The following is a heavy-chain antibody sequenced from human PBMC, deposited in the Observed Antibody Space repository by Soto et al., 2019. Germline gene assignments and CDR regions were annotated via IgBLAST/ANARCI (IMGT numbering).Heavy chain of an antibody. CDR2: INAGNGNT. CDR1: GYTFSNYA. CDR3: ARDQDVDSTMLDAFDI. Sequence: ASVKVSCKTSGYTFSNYAMHWVRQAPGQRLEWMGWINAGNGNTKYSHNFKGRVAITSDTSANTAYLELSSLRSEDTAVYYCARDQDVDSTMLDAFDIWGQGTMVTVSS. J-gene: IGHJ3*02. V-gene: IGHV1-3*01. D-gene: IGHD2-8*01.